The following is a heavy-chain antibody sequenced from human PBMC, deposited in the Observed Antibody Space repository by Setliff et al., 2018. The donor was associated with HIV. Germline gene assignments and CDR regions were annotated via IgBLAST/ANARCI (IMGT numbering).Heavy chain of an antibody. CDR3: AKSGYCGSSTCRNYFYYMDV. CDR2: ISGSGIST. Sequence: PGGSLRLSCAASGFTFGNYAMRWVRQAPGKGLAWVAGISGSGISTYNADSVKGRFTISRDNSNNTLYLQMNSLRAEDTAVYYCAKSGYCGSSTCRNYFYYMDVWGKGTTVTVSS. D-gene: IGHD2-2*01. V-gene: IGHV3-23*01. J-gene: IGHJ6*03. CDR1: GFTFGNYA.